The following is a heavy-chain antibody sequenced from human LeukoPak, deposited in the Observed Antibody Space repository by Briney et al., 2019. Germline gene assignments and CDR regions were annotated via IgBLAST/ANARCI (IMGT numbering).Heavy chain of an antibody. CDR1: GLTFSSYA. CDR2: ISGSGNGA. CDR3: ANRGDYYDSSGLPHFFDY. Sequence: GGSLRLSCTASGLTFSSYAMSWVRQAPGKGLEWVSVISGSGNGAYYADSVKGRFTISRDNSKNTLYLQMNSLRAEDTAVYYCANRGDYYDSSGLPHFFDYWGQGTLVTVSS. D-gene: IGHD3-22*01. J-gene: IGHJ4*02. V-gene: IGHV3-23*01.